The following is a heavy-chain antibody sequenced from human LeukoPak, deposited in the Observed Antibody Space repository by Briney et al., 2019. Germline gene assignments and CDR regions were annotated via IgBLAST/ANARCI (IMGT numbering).Heavy chain of an antibody. Sequence: GGSLRLSCAASGFTFSSYSMNWVRQAPGKGLEWVSSISSSSSDIYYADSVKGRFTVSRDNAKNSLYLQMNSLRAEDTAVYYCAREGEDYYYYGMDVWGQGTTVTVSS. D-gene: IGHD2-15*01. J-gene: IGHJ6*02. V-gene: IGHV3-21*01. CDR1: GFTFSSYS. CDR3: AREGEDYYYYGMDV. CDR2: ISSSSSDI.